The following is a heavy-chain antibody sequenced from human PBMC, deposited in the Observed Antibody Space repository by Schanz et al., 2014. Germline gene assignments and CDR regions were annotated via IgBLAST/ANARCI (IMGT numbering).Heavy chain of an antibody. CDR3: ARARYTGYDCSGY. D-gene: IGHD5-12*01. CDR1: GYTFTDYY. V-gene: IGHV1-2*06. CDR2: INPNSGGT. Sequence: QVQLVQSGAEVKKLGASVKVSCKASGYTFTDYYMHWVRQAPGQGLEWMGRINPNSGGTNYAQKCQGRVTMSRDTSISTAYMESRLGSDDTATYFCARARYTGYDCSGYWGQGTLLIVSS. J-gene: IGHJ4*02.